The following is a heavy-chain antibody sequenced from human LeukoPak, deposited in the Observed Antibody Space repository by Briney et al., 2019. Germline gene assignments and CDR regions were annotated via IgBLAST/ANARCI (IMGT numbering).Heavy chain of an antibody. CDR2: INNSGST. V-gene: IGHV4-34*01. D-gene: IGHD2-2*02. CDR3: ARLVRIVVVPAAIRYYYYGMDV. CDR1: GGSFSGYY. J-gene: IGHJ6*02. Sequence: SETLSLTCAVYGGSFSGYYWSWIRQPPGKGLEWIGEINNSGSTNYNPSLKSRVTISVDTSKNQFSLKLSSVTAADTAVYYCARLVRIVVVPAAIRYYYYGMDVWGQGTTVTVSS.